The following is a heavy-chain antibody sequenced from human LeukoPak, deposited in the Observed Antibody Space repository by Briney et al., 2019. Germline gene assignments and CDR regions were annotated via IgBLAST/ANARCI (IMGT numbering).Heavy chain of an antibody. V-gene: IGHV1-18*01. CDR1: GYTFTSYG. CDR3: ARVDGDYQYYYGMDV. Sequence: ASVKVSCTASGYTFTSYGISWVRQAPGQGLEWMGWISAYNGNTNYAQKLQGRITMTTDTSTSTAYMELRSLRSDDTAVYYCARVDGDYQYYYGMDVWGQGTTVTVSS. CDR2: ISAYNGNT. D-gene: IGHD4-17*01. J-gene: IGHJ6*02.